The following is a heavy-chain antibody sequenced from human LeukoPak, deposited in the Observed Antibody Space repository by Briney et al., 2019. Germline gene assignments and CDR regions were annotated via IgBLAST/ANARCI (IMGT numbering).Heavy chain of an antibody. Sequence: PGGTLRLSCATSGFTVSRSYMNWVRQAPGKGLEWVSIIYSGGSTYYADAVKGRFITSRDNSKNTLYLQMNSLRVEDTAIYYCARAGTNYYSPMDVWGQGTTVTVSS. CDR3: ARAGTNYYSPMDV. CDR2: IYSGGST. J-gene: IGHJ6*02. V-gene: IGHV3-53*01. CDR1: GFTVSRSY.